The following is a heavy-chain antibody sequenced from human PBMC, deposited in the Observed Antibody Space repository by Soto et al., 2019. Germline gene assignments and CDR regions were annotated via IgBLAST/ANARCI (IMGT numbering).Heavy chain of an antibody. V-gene: IGHV4-34*01. CDR2: INHSGST. CDR1: GGSFSGYY. D-gene: IGHD3-3*01. CDR3: AFRFLEWLSPDYYYYGMDV. J-gene: IGHJ6*02. Sequence: SETLSLTCAVYGGSFSGYYWSWIRQPPGKGLEWIGEINHSGSTNYNPSLKSRVTISVDTSKNQFSLKLSSVTAADTAVYYCAFRFLEWLSPDYYYYGMDVWGQGTTVTVSS.